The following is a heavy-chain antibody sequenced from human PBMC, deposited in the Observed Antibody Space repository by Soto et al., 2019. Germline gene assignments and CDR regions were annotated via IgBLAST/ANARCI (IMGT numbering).Heavy chain of an antibody. J-gene: IGHJ4*02. CDR1: GFTFSSYA. CDR3: AKEGDCTNGVCYTDY. CDR2: ISGSGGST. Sequence: GGSLRLSCAASGFTFSSYAMSWVRQAPGKGLEWVSAISGSGGSTYYADSVKGRFTISRDNSKNTLYLQMNILRAEDTAVYYGAKEGDCTNGVCYTDYWGQGTLVTVSS. D-gene: IGHD2-8*01. V-gene: IGHV3-23*01.